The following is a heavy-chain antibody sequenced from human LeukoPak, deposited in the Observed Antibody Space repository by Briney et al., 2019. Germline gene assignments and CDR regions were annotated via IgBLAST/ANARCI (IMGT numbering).Heavy chain of an antibody. Sequence: SETLSLTCTVSGGSIRSSSYYRAWIRQPPGKRLEWIGSMDYSESSDYNPSLKSRLTISADTSKNQFSLKLSSVTAADTAVYYCARGKLRYLIWYGGFDPWGQGTLVTVSS. CDR2: MDYSESS. CDR3: ARGKLRYLIWYGGFDP. V-gene: IGHV4-39*07. J-gene: IGHJ5*02. CDR1: GGSIRSSSYY. D-gene: IGHD3-9*01.